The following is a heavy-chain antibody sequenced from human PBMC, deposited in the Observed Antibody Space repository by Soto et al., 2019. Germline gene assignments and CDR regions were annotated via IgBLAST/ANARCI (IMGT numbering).Heavy chain of an antibody. V-gene: IGHV4-34*01. Sequence: TSETLSLTCAVYGGSFSGYSWSWIRQSPGKGLECLGVINHGGSTNYNPSLKSRVTVSVDTSKNQFSLKLTSVTAADTAVYYCARGRRSFTIFGVVPYYFDYWGQGTLVTVSS. D-gene: IGHD3-3*01. CDR3: ARGRRSFTIFGVVPYYFDY. CDR2: INHGGST. CDR1: GGSFSGYS. J-gene: IGHJ4*02.